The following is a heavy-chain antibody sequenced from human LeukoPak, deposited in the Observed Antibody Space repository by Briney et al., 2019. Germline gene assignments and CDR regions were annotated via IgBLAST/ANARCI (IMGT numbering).Heavy chain of an antibody. CDR2: IYVTGN. J-gene: IGHJ6*03. V-gene: IGHV4-59*08. Sequence: PSETLSLTCTVSGGSIGTYYWSWVRRSPGKGLEWIGYIYVTGNRYNPYLQSRVTISVDTSRNQFFLKMGSVTAADTAVYYCARHIGGGIEDMDVWGKGTKVTVSS. D-gene: IGHD3-16*02. CDR3: ARHIGGGIEDMDV. CDR1: GGSIGTYY.